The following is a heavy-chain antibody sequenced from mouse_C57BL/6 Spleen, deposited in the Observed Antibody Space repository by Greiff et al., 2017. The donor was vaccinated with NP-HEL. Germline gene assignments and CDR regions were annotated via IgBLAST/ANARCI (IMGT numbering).Heavy chain of an antibody. CDR2: IYPGSGNT. Sequence: QVQLQQSGAELVRPGASVKLSCKASGYTFTDYYINWVKQRPGQGLEWIARIYPGSGNTYYNEKFKGKATLTAEKSSSTAYMQLSSLTSEDSAVYFCARSDYGSSFDYWGQGTTLTVSS. CDR1: GYTFTDYY. V-gene: IGHV1-76*01. CDR3: ARSDYGSSFDY. D-gene: IGHD1-1*01. J-gene: IGHJ2*01.